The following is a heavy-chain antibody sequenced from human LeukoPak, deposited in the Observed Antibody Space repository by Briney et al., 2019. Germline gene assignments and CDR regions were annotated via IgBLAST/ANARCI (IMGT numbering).Heavy chain of an antibody. CDR1: GGSLNSYY. J-gene: IGHJ6*02. V-gene: IGHV4-34*01. CDR2: IIHSGST. CDR3: TRGPLAAAGTQTYYYYGKDV. Sequence: PSETLSLTCGVSGGSLNSYYWSWIRQPPGKGLGWIGEIIHSGSTDYNPSPRSRVTISVDTSKNQLSLNLSSATAAHTALYYCTRGPLAAAGTQTYYYYGKDVWGQGPTVTVSS. D-gene: IGHD6-13*01.